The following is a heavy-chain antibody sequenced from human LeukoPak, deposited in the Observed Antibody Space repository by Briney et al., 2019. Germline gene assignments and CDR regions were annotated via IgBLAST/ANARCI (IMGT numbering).Heavy chain of an antibody. CDR2: ISYDGSNK. D-gene: IGHD3-22*01. Sequence: GGSLRLSCAASGFTFSSYGMHWVRQAPGKGLEWVAVISYDGSNKYYADSVKGRFTISRDNSKNTLYLQMNSLRAEDTAVYYCAKDRRSPLGITMIEPDRGAFDIWGQGTMVTVSS. J-gene: IGHJ3*02. V-gene: IGHV3-30*18. CDR1: GFTFSSYG. CDR3: AKDRRSPLGITMIEPDRGAFDI.